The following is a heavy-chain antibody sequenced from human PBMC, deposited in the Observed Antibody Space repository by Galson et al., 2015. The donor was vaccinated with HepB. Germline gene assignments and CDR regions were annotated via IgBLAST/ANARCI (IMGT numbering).Heavy chain of an antibody. Sequence: SVKVSCKASGYTFTGYYMLWVRQAPGQGLEWMGWINPNSGGTNYAQKFQGRVTMTRDTSISTAYMELSRLRSDDTAVYYCARLDPIYSSSSQDFDYWGQGTLVTVSS. CDR1: GYTFTGYY. V-gene: IGHV1-2*02. J-gene: IGHJ4*02. CDR3: ARLDPIYSSSSQDFDY. CDR2: INPNSGGT. D-gene: IGHD6-6*01.